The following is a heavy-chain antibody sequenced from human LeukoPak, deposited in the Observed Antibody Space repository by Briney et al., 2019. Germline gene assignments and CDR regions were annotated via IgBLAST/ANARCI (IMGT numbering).Heavy chain of an antibody. CDR1: GYTFTGYY. Sequence: ASVKVSCKASGYTFTGYYMHWVRQAPGQGLEWMGWINPNSGGTNYAQKFQGRVTMTRDMSTSTVYMELSSLRSEDTAVYYCARTIGTGYDSSGYYFDYWGQGTLVTVSS. J-gene: IGHJ4*02. V-gene: IGHV1-2*02. CDR2: INPNSGGT. D-gene: IGHD3-22*01. CDR3: ARTIGTGYDSSGYYFDY.